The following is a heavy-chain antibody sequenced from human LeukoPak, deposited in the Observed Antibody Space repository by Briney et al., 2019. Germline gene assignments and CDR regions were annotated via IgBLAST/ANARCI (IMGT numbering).Heavy chain of an antibody. CDR1: GGSFSGYY. J-gene: IGHJ1*01. V-gene: IGHV4-34*01. CDR3: ARRLIGYCSGGSCYSGYFQH. CDR2: INHSGST. D-gene: IGHD2-15*01. Sequence: SETLSLTCAVYGGSFSGYYWSWIRQPPGKGLEWIGEINHSGSTNYNPSLKSRVTISVDTSKNQFSLKLSSVTAADTAVYYCARRLIGYCSGGSCYSGYFQHWGEGTLVTVSS.